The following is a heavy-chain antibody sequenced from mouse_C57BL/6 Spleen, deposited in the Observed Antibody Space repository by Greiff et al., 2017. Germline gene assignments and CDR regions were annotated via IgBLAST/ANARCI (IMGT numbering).Heavy chain of an antibody. CDR3: ARLGHYYGSSYDYFDY. J-gene: IGHJ2*01. CDR1: GYTFTDYN. CDR2: INPNNGGT. D-gene: IGHD1-1*01. Sequence: VQLQQSGPELVKPGASVKIPCKASGYTFTDYNMDWVKQSHGKSLEWIGDINPNNGGTIYNQKFKGKATLTVDKSSSTAYMELRSLTSEDTAVYYCARLGHYYGSSYDYFDYWGQGTTLTVSS. V-gene: IGHV1-18*01.